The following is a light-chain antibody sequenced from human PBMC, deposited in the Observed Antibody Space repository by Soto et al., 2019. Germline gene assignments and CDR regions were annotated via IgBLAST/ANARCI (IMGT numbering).Light chain of an antibody. V-gene: IGLV2-23*01. Sequence: QSALTQPASVSGSPGQSITISCTGTSSDVGSYNLVSWYQQHPGKAPKLMMYEGSKRPSGVSNRFSGSKSGNTASLTISGLQAEDEADYYCCSYAGSSSHVVFGGGPKLTVL. J-gene: IGLJ2*01. CDR3: CSYAGSSSHVV. CDR1: SSDVGSYNL. CDR2: EGS.